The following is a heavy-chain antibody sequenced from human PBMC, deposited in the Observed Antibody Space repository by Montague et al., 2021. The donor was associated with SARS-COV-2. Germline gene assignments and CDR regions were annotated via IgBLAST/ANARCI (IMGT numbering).Heavy chain of an antibody. CDR1: GWSISGYY. V-gene: IGHV4-59*01. D-gene: IGHD2-8*01. J-gene: IGHJ6*02. CDR3: ARLLRSCTNGVCRTYYYYAMDV. CDR2: IYYSGST. Sequence: SETLSLTCTVSGWSISGYYWSWIRQPPGKGLEWIGYIYYSGSTKYNPFLESRVTVSVDRSKNQVSLKLSSVTAADTAVYYCARLLRSCTNGVCRTYYYYAMDVWGQGTTVTVSS.